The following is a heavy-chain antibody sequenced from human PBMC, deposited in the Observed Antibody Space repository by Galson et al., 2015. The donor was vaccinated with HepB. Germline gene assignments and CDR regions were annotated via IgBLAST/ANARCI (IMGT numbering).Heavy chain of an antibody. Sequence: QSGAEVKKPGESLKMSCKGSGYSFTTYWIAWVRQVPGKGPEWMGIIYPGDSDTRYSPSFQGQVTISADKSVNTAYLQWSSLKDTDTAIYYCARRASGWYGFDYWGQGTLVTVSS. V-gene: IGHV5-51*01. CDR2: IYPGDSDT. D-gene: IGHD6-19*01. J-gene: IGHJ4*02. CDR3: ARRASGWYGFDY. CDR1: GYSFTTYW.